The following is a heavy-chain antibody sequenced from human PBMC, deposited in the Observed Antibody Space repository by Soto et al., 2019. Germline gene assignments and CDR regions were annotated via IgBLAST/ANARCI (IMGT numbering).Heavy chain of an antibody. Sequence: QVQLQESGPGLVKPSETLSLTCTVSGGSLTRGSYYWSWIRQPTGKGLEWLGNIYYRGSTNYNPSLKSRVTISVDTSKNQFSMKLSSVTAADTAVYYCARVSTVTTWDDQWGQGTLVTVSS. CDR2: IYYRGST. CDR1: GGSLTRGSYY. D-gene: IGHD4-17*01. J-gene: IGHJ4*02. CDR3: ARVSTVTTWDDQ. V-gene: IGHV4-61*01.